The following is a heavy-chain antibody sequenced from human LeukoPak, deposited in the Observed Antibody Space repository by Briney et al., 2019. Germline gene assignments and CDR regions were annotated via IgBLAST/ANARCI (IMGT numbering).Heavy chain of an antibody. CDR3: ARGHLGHAFDI. D-gene: IGHD3-16*01. Sequence: GGSLRLSCAASGFTFSSYSMNWVRQAPGKGLEWVSYISSSSSTIYYADSVKGRFTISRDNAKNSLYLQMKSLRAEDTAVYYCARGHLGHAFDIWGQGTMVTVSS. J-gene: IGHJ3*02. CDR2: ISSSSSTI. V-gene: IGHV3-48*01. CDR1: GFTFSSYS.